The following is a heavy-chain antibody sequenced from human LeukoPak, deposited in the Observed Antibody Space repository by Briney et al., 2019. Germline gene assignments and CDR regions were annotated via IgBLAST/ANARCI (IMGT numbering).Heavy chain of an antibody. CDR2: IKQDGSEK. D-gene: IGHD2-2*01. J-gene: IGHJ1*01. CDR3: ARDEEEGYCSSTNCYPQYFQH. Sequence: PGGSLRLSCAASGFILSNYWMSWVRQAPGKGPEWVANIKQDGSEKYYVDSVKGRFAISRDNAKNSLYLQMNSLRAEDTAVYYCARDEEEGYCSSTNCYPQYFQHWGRGTLVTVSS. CDR1: GFILSNYW. V-gene: IGHV3-7*01.